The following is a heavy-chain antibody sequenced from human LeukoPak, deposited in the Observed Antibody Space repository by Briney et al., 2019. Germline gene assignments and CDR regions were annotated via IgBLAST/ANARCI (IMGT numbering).Heavy chain of an antibody. CDR2: IYPGDSDT. Sequence: GESLKISCKGSGYSFTSYWIGWVRQMPGKGLEWMGIIYPGDSDTRYSPSFQGQVTISADKSISTAYLQWSSLKASDTAMYHCARHLVPGYCSSTSCYADAFDIWGQGTMVTVSS. V-gene: IGHV5-51*01. J-gene: IGHJ3*02. CDR1: GYSFTSYW. D-gene: IGHD2-2*01. CDR3: ARHLVPGYCSSTSCYADAFDI.